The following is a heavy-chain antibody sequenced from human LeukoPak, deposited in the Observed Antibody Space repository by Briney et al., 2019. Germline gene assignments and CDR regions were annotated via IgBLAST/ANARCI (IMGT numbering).Heavy chain of an antibody. V-gene: IGHV3-7*01. Sequence: PGGSLSLSCAASGFTFSSYWMNWVRQAPGKGLEWVANIKQDGSEKYYVDSVKGRFTISRDNAKNSLYLQMNSLRAEDTAVYHCAREGEQWSEPYNWFDPWGQGTLVTVSS. CDR3: AREGEQWSEPYNWFDP. CDR2: IKQDGSEK. CDR1: GFTFSSYW. D-gene: IGHD6-19*01. J-gene: IGHJ5*02.